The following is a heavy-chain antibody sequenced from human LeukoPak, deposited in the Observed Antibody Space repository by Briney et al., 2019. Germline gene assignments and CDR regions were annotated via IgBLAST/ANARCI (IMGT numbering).Heavy chain of an antibody. J-gene: IGHJ4*02. D-gene: IGHD3-10*01. CDR1: GDSISRGLW. CDR2: IYSSGST. Sequence: PSGTLSLTCAVSGDSISRGLWWSWVRQPPGKGLEWIGEIYSSGSTNSNPSLKSRITISVDTSKNQFSLKLSSVTAADTAVYYCARLGGYYYGSGSFDYWGQGTLVTVSS. CDR3: ARLGGYYYGSGSFDY. V-gene: IGHV4-4*02.